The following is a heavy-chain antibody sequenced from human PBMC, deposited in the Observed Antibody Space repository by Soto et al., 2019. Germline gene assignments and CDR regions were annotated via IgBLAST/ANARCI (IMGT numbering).Heavy chain of an antibody. CDR1: GFTFRMYW. J-gene: IGHJ4*02. D-gene: IGHD1-1*01. Sequence: RSCAASGFTFRMYWMHWVRQVPGKGPEWVSRINDDGISTNYADSVKGRFTISRDNAKNTLYLQMNALRVEDTGVYYCTRGPRPNSTGTGAFWGQGTLVTVSS. CDR2: INDDGIST. V-gene: IGHV3-74*01. CDR3: TRGPRPNSTGTGAF.